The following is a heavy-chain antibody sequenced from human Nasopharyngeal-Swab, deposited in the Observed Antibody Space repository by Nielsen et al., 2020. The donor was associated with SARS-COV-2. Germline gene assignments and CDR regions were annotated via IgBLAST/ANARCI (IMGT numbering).Heavy chain of an antibody. CDR3: AKLPHGTYYDYFDY. CDR2: ISSNGGST. J-gene: IGHJ4*02. Sequence: GESLKISCSASGFTFSSYAMHWVRQAPGKGLEYVSAISSNGGSTYYADSVKGRFTISRDNSKNTLYLQMNSLRAEDTALYYCAKLPHGTYYDYFDYWGQGTLVTVSS. D-gene: IGHD1-26*01. V-gene: IGHV3-64*04. CDR1: GFTFSSYA.